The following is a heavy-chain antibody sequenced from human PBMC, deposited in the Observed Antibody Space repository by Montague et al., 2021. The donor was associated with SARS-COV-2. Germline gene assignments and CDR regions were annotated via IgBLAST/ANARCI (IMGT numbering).Heavy chain of an antibody. J-gene: IGHJ4*02. D-gene: IGHD5-18*01. CDR2: IYYSGST. V-gene: IGHV4-59*01. CDR1: GGSISSYY. CDR3: ASSSGYSYGYYFDY. Sequence: SETLSLTCTVSGGSISSYYWSWIRQPPRKGLEWIGYIYYSGSTNYNPSLKSRVTISVDTSKNQFSLKLSSVTAADTAVYYCASSSGYSYGYYFDYWGQGTLVTVSS.